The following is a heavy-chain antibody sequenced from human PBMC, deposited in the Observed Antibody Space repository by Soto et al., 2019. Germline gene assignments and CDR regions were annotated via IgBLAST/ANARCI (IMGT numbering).Heavy chain of an antibody. Sequence: SETLSLTCTVSGGSISSSSYYWGWIRQPPGKGLEWIGSIYYSGSTYYNPSLKSRVTISVDTSKNQFSLKLSSVTAADTAVYYCARHQESNYGDYDWFDPWGQGTLVTVSS. CDR2: IYYSGST. CDR3: ARHQESNYGDYDWFDP. D-gene: IGHD4-17*01. V-gene: IGHV4-39*01. J-gene: IGHJ5*02. CDR1: GGSISSSSYY.